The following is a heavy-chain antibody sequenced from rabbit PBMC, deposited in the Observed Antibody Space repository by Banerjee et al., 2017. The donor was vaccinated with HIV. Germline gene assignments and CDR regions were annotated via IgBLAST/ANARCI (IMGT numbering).Heavy chain of an antibody. Sequence: QSLEESGGDLVKPGASLTLTCTASGFSFSSHHFMCWVRQAPGKGLEWIACIYAGSSSSTYSATRAKGRFTLSKTSSTTVTLQMTSLTAADTATYFCARDAGTSFSTYGMDLWGQGTLVTVS. CDR3: ARDAGTSFSTYGMDL. J-gene: IGHJ6*01. CDR1: GFSFSSHHF. CDR2: IYAGSSSST. V-gene: IGHV1S40*01. D-gene: IGHD8-1*01.